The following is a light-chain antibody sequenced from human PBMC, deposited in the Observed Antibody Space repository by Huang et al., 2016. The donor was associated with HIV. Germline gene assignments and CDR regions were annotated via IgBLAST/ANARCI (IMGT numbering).Light chain of an antibody. Sequence: DIQMTQSPSSLSASVGDRVTITCRASQSISSYLNWYQQKPGKAPKLLIYAASNLQSGGPSRFSGSGSGTDFTLTISSLKPEDFATYYCQQSYSTPGGVTFGPGTKVDIK. CDR2: AAS. J-gene: IGKJ3*01. CDR1: QSISSY. CDR3: QQSYSTPGGVT. V-gene: IGKV1-39*01.